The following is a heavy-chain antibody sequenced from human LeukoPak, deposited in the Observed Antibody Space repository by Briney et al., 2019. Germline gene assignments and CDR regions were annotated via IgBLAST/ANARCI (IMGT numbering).Heavy chain of an antibody. V-gene: IGHV3-23*01. D-gene: IGHD3-10*01. CDR1: GFTFSSYA. CDR3: AKDTMVRERYYYMDV. CDR2: ISGSGGST. Sequence: GGSLRLSCAASGFTFSSYAMSWVRQAPGKGLEWVSAISGSGGSTYYADSVKGRFTISRDNSKNTLYLQMNSLRAEDTAVYYCAKDTMVRERYYYMDVWGKGTTVTISS. J-gene: IGHJ6*03.